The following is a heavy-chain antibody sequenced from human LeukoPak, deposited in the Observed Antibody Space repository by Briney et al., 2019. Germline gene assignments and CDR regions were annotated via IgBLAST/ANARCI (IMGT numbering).Heavy chain of an antibody. Sequence: PGGSLRLSCAASGFMFNNFAMNWVRQAPGKGLEWVSSISRTTSFKYYADSLKGRSTISRDNIKNSLYLQMNSLRAEDTAVYYCVRGVIVGDVWGQGTTVTVSS. D-gene: IGHD1-26*01. J-gene: IGHJ6*02. V-gene: IGHV3-21*01. CDR1: GFMFNNFA. CDR3: VRGVIVGDV. CDR2: ISRTTSFK.